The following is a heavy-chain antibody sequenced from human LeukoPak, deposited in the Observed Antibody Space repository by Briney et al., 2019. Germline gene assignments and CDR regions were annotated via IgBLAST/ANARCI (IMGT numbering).Heavy chain of an antibody. Sequence: GASVKVSCKTSGGTFSSIAISWVRQAPGQGLEWMGGITPIFGTANYAQKFQGRVTITAIDSMSTAYMELSSLRSEDTAVYYCARDLSQHDAFDIWGQGTMVTVSS. CDR3: ARDLSQHDAFDI. CDR2: ITPIFGTA. V-gene: IGHV1-69*13. J-gene: IGHJ3*02. CDR1: GGTFSSIA.